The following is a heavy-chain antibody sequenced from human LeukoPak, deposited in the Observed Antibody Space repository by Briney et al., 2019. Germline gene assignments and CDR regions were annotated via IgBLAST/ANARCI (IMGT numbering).Heavy chain of an antibody. V-gene: IGHV3-30-3*01. D-gene: IGHD6-13*01. CDR2: ISYDGSNK. J-gene: IGHJ4*02. Sequence: PGGSLRLSCAASGFTFSSYAMHWVRQAPGKGLEWVAVISYDGSNKYYADSVKGRFTISRDNFKNTLYLQMNSLRAEDTAVYYCAREAQAYSSSWYEGYFDYWGQGTLVTVSS. CDR1: GFTFSSYA. CDR3: AREAQAYSSSWYEGYFDY.